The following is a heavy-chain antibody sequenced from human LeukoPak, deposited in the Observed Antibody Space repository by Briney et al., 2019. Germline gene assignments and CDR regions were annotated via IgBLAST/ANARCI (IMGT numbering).Heavy chain of an antibody. J-gene: IGHJ4*02. Sequence: GGSLRLSCAASGFTFSSYAMHWVRQAPGKGLEWVAVISYDGSNKYYADSVKGRFTISRDNSKNTLYLQMNSLRAEDTAVYYCSGIAAAGTWWGQGTLVTVSS. CDR1: GFTFSSYA. CDR3: SGIAAAGTW. D-gene: IGHD6-13*01. V-gene: IGHV3-30*04. CDR2: ISYDGSNK.